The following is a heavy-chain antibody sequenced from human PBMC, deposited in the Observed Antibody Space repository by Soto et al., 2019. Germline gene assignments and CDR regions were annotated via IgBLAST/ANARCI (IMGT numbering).Heavy chain of an antibody. V-gene: IGHV3-11*01. CDR2: ISSSGSTI. J-gene: IGHJ5*02. CDR1: GFTFSDYY. Sequence: GGSLRLSCAASGFTFSDYYMSWIRQAPGKGLEWVSYISSSGSTIYYADSVKGRFTISRDNAKNSLYLQMNSLRAEDTAVYYCARELLSGSYYWFDPWGQGTLVTVSS. CDR3: ARELLSGSYYWFDP. D-gene: IGHD1-26*01.